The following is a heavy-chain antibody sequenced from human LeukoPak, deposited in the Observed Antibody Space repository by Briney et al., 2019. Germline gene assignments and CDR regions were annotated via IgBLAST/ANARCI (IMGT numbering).Heavy chain of an antibody. CDR3: ANLRGGF. CDR2: ISVSGGTT. V-gene: IGHV3-23*01. CDR1: GFAVSSYN. J-gene: IGHJ4*02. Sequence: GGSLRLSCAASGFAVSSYNMNWVRQAPGKGPEWVSSISVSGGTTHSADSVKGRFTVSRDNSKNTLYLHMNSLRADDTALYYCANLRGGFWGQGTLVTVSS. D-gene: IGHD3-16*01.